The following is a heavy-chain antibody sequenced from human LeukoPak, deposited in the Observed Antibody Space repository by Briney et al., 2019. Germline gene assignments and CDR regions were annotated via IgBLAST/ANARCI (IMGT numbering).Heavy chain of an antibody. CDR1: GFTFSDYY. CDR2: ISSSSSYT. D-gene: IGHD1-26*01. CDR3: ARDRNTGSSYENLFEY. Sequence: GGSLRLSCAASGFTFSDYYMSWVRQAPGKGLGWVSYISSSSSYTNYADSVKGRFTISRDNAKNSLYLHMNSLRAEDTSVYYCARDRNTGSSYENLFEYWGQGSLVSVSS. V-gene: IGHV3-11*06. J-gene: IGHJ4*02.